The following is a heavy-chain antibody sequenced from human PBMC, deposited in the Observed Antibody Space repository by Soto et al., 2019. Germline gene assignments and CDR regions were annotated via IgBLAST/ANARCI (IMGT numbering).Heavy chain of an antibody. V-gene: IGHV4-30-2*01. CDR3: ARGGQWDFLSDY. Sequence: PSETLSLTCAVSGGSISSGGYSWSWIRQPPGKGLEWIGYMYHSGSTYYNPSLKSRVTISIDRSKNQFSLKLSSVTAADTAVYFCARGGQWDFLSDYWGQGTLVTVSS. D-gene: IGHD1-26*01. CDR1: GGSISSGGYS. CDR2: MYHSGST. J-gene: IGHJ4*02.